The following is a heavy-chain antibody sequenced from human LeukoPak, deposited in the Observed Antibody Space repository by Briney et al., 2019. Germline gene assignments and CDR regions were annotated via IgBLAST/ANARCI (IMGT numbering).Heavy chain of an antibody. V-gene: IGHV3-23*01. Sequence: GGSLRLSCAASGLTFSSYAMSWVRQAPGKGLEWVSAISGSGRSTYYADSVMGRFTISRDNSKNTLYLQMNSLRAEDTAVYYCAKGLDYGDYGIDYWGQGTLVTVSS. D-gene: IGHD4-17*01. J-gene: IGHJ4*02. CDR1: GLTFSSYA. CDR3: AKGLDYGDYGIDY. CDR2: ISGSGRST.